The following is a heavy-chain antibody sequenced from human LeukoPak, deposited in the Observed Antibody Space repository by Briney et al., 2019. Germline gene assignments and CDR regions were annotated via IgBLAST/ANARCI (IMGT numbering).Heavy chain of an antibody. CDR3: AGGTQPGSLYDSSGYYANSKKVLLYYFDY. CDR1: GFTFSSYW. J-gene: IGHJ4*02. Sequence: PGGSLRLSCAASGFTFSSYWMSWVRQAPGKGLEWVANIKQDGSEKYYVDSVKGRFTISRDNAKNSLYLQMNSLRAEDTAVYYCAGGTQPGSLYDSSGYYANSKKVLLYYFDYWGQGTLVTVSS. V-gene: IGHV3-7*01. CDR2: IKQDGSEK. D-gene: IGHD3-22*01.